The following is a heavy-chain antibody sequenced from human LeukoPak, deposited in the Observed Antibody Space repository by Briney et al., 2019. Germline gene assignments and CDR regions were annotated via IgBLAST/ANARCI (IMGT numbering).Heavy chain of an antibody. CDR1: GFSFSGYY. V-gene: IGHV4-34*01. CDR2: INHSGST. J-gene: IGHJ4*02. CDR3: ARGGGYSYGPNHFDY. Sequence: SETLSLTCAVYGFSFSGYYWSWIRQPPGKGLEWIGEINHSGSTNYNPSLKSRVTISVDTSKNQFSLKLSSVPAADTAVYYCARGGGYSYGPNHFDYWGQGTLVTVSS. D-gene: IGHD5-18*01.